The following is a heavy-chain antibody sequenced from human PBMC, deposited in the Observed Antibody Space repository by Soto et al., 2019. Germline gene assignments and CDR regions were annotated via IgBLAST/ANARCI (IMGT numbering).Heavy chain of an antibody. CDR3: APLTVSLSGPYGIHV. CDR2: MFYSGLT. D-gene: IGHD2-15*01. CDR1: GYSVSSSEYY. V-gene: IGHV4-39*01. J-gene: IGHJ6*02. Sequence: KPSETLSLTCSVSGYSVSSSEYYWAWIRQPPGKGLEWIGSMFYSGLTYYNPSLKSRVTLSVDTSKNQFSVRLNSVTATDTAVYYCAPLTVSLSGPYGIHVWGQGTTVTVSS.